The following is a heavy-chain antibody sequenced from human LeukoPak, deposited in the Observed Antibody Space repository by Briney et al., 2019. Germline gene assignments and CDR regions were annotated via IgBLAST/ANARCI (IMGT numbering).Heavy chain of an antibody. J-gene: IGHJ6*03. Sequence: SETLSLTCTVSGDSLSSYYWSWIRQPPGKGLEWIGDIHYSGSTNYNPALKSRVTMSVDTSKNQFSLELNSVTAAAMAVYYCARYLRTPGDYSMDVWGQGTTVIVSS. CDR3: ARYLRTPGDYSMDV. CDR1: GDSLSSYY. V-gene: IGHV4-59*01. CDR2: IHYSGST.